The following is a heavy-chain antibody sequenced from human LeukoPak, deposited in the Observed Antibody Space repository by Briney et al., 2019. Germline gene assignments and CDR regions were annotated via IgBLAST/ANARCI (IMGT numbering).Heavy chain of an antibody. D-gene: IGHD6-13*01. CDR3: ARTGGPIAAAGIFDY. V-gene: IGHV5-51*01. Sequence: PGGSLRLSCKGSGYSFTSYWIGWVRQMPGKGLEWMGIIYPGDSDTRYSPSFQGQVTISADKSISTAYLQWSSLKASDTAMYYCARTGGPIAAAGIFDYWGQGTLVTVSS. CDR1: GYSFTSYW. CDR2: IYPGDSDT. J-gene: IGHJ4*02.